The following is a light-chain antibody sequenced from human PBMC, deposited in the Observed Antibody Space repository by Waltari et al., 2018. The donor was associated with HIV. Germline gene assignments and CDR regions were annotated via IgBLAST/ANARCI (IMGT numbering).Light chain of an antibody. CDR2: ASS. J-gene: IGKJ2*01. V-gene: IGKV1-39*01. Sequence: DIQMTQSPSSLSASVGDRVTLTCRASQSINSYLNWYQQKPGKAPTLLIYASSILQSGVPSRFSGSGSGTDFTLTISSLQPEDFATYYCQQSYDENTFGQGTKLEIK. CDR3: QQSYDENT. CDR1: QSINSY.